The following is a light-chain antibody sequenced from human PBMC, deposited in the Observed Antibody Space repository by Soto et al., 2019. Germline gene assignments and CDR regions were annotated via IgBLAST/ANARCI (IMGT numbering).Light chain of an antibody. Sequence: QSVLTQPASVSGSPGQSITIPCTGTSSDIGGYDHVYWYQQHPGKAPKLMVYDVSNRPSGVSDRFSGSKSANTASLTISGLQAEDEDDYYCNSYSTSGCIYVFGTGTKVTVL. J-gene: IGLJ1*01. CDR3: NSYSTSGCIYV. CDR1: SSDIGGYDH. CDR2: DVS. V-gene: IGLV2-14*01.